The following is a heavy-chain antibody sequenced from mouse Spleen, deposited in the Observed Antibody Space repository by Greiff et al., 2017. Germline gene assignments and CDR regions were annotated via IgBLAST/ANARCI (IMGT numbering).Heavy chain of an antibody. D-gene: IGHD2-10*02. CDR2: IDPETGGT. CDR3: TREGGVWFYAMDY. CDR1: GYTFTDYE. V-gene: IGHV1-15*01. Sequence: QVQLKQSGAELVRPGASVTLSCKASGYTFTDYEMHWVKQTPVHGLEWIGAIDPETGGTAYNQKFKGKAILTADKSSSTAYMELRSLTSEDSAVYYCTREGGVWFYAMDYWGQGTSVTVSS. J-gene: IGHJ4*01.